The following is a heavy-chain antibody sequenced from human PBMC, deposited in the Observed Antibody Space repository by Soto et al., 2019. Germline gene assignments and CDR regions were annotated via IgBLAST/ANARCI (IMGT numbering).Heavy chain of an antibody. CDR1: GFMFNNYA. CDR2: VSVSGGTT. V-gene: IGHV3-23*01. CDR3: AKCLYYYDSSGYRLFDY. D-gene: IGHD3-22*01. Sequence: EVQLLESGGGLVQPGGSLRLSCAASGFMFNNYAMSWVRQAPGKGLEWVSTVSVSGGTTYYADSLKGRFTISRDNSKKTVYLQMNRLRADDTAIYYCAKCLYYYDSSGYRLFDYWGQGTLVTVSS. J-gene: IGHJ4*02.